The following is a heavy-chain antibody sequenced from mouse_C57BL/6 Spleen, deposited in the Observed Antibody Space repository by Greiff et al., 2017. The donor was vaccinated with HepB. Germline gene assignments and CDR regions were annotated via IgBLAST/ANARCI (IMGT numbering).Heavy chain of an antibody. CDR2: INPNNGGT. Sequence: VQLQQSGPELVKPGASVKMSCTASGYTFTDYNMHWVKQSHGKSLEWIGYINPNNGGTSYNQKFKGKATLTVNKSSSTAYMELRSLTSEDSAVYYCARTTYGLWFAYWGQGTLVTVSA. V-gene: IGHV1-22*01. D-gene: IGHD1-1*01. CDR1: GYTFTDYN. J-gene: IGHJ3*01. CDR3: ARTTYGLWFAY.